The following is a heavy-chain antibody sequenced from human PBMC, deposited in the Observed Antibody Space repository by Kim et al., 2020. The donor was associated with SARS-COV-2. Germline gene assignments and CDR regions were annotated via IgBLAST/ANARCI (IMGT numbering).Heavy chain of an antibody. D-gene: IGHD3-9*01. J-gene: IGHJ6*02. V-gene: IGHV1-46*01. CDR2: INPSGGST. CDR1: GYTFTSYY. Sequence: ASVKVSCKASGYTFTSYYMHWVRQAPGQGLEWMGIINPSGGSTSYAQKFQGRVTMTRDTSTSTVYMELSSLRSEDTAVYYCARDLPSLLRYFDWSVYYGMDVWGQGTTVTVSS. CDR3: ARDLPSLLRYFDWSVYYGMDV.